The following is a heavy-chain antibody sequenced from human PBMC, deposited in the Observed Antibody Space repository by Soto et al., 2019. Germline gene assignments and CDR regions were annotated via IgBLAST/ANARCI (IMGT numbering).Heavy chain of an antibody. CDR3: ARGSAAAGTDYLDY. CDR2: IWYDGSNK. V-gene: IGHV3-33*01. D-gene: IGHD6-13*01. Sequence: GGSLRLSCAASGFTFSSYGMHWVRQAPGKGLEWVAVIWYDGSNKYYADSVKGRFTISRDNSKNTLYLQMNSLRAEDTAVYYCARGSAAAGTDYLDYWGQGTLVTVSS. CDR1: GFTFSSYG. J-gene: IGHJ4*02.